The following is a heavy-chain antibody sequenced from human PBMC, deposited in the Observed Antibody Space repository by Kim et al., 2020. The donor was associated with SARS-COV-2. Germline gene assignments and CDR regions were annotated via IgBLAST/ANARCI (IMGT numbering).Heavy chain of an antibody. D-gene: IGHD2-15*01. J-gene: IGHJ4*02. Sequence: AAPVKGRFTISRDDSKNTLHLQMNSLKTEDTAVYYCTTVHLTLKVSSFDYWGQGTLVTVSS. CDR3: TTVHLTLKVSSFDY. V-gene: IGHV3-15*01.